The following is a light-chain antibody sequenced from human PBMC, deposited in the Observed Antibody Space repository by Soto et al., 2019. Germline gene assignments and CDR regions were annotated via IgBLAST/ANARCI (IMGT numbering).Light chain of an antibody. Sequence: EIVMTQSPATLSVSPGETATLSCRASQSVSYNLAWYQQKPGQGPRLLIYGAFTRATGIPARFSGSGSGTEFTLTISSLQSEDFAVYYCQQYQNWPPLTFGRGTKVEIK. J-gene: IGKJ4*01. V-gene: IGKV3-15*01. CDR3: QQYQNWPPLT. CDR1: QSVSYN. CDR2: GAF.